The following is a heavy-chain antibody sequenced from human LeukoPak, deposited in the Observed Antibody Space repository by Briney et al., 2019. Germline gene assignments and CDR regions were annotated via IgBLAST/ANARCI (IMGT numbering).Heavy chain of an antibody. V-gene: IGHV4-34*01. CDR3: ARAARSGYYFSSRWFDP. D-gene: IGHD3-22*01. J-gene: IGHJ5*02. Sequence: SETLSLTCAVYGGSFSGYYWSWIRQPPGKGLEWIGEINHGGSTNYNPSLKSRVTISVDTSKNRFSLKLGPVTAADTAVYYCARAARSGYYFSSRWFDPWGQGTLVTVSS. CDR1: GGSFSGYY. CDR2: INHGGST.